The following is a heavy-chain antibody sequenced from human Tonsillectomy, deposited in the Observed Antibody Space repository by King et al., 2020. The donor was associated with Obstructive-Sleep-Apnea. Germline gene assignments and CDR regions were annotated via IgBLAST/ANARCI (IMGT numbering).Heavy chain of an antibody. CDR1: GFTFISSV. V-gene: IGHV3-23*04. CDR2: ISGSGTTT. J-gene: IGHJ4*02. Sequence: VQLVESGGGLVQPGGSLRLSCAASGFTFISSVMNWVRQVPGKGLEWVSGISGSGTTTYYADSVKGRFTISRGNSKNTLYLQMNSLRAEDTAVYYCAKGDGDYVGDFDYWGQATLVTVSS. D-gene: IGHD2-21*02. CDR3: AKGDGDYVGDFDY.